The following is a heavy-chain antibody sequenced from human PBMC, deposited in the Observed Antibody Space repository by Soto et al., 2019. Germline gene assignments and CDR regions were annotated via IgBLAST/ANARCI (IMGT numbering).Heavy chain of an antibody. CDR2: FYYTGST. CDR3: AIRLDLGSGYFTAPMDA. CDR1: AGSISSSSYS. V-gene: IGHV4-39*02. Sequence: PSETLSISCTVSAGSISSSSYSWDWIRQHPGKGLEWVGSFYYTGSTNYNPSLKSRVTVSADTSNNHFSLRLTSVTAADTVVYYCAIRLDLGSGYFTAPMDAWGIGTTVTVSS. D-gene: IGHD3-3*01. J-gene: IGHJ6*03.